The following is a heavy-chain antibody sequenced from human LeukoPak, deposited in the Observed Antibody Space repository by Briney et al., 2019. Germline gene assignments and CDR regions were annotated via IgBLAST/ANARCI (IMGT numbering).Heavy chain of an antibody. D-gene: IGHD1-26*01. V-gene: IGHV4-61*02. CDR3: ARHEIVGAPWTWFDP. CDR2: IYTSGST. J-gene: IGHJ5*02. CDR1: GGSISSGSYY. Sequence: PSQTLSLTCTVSGGSISSGSYYWSWIRQPAGKGLEWIGRIYTSGSTNYNPSLKSRVTISVDTSKNQFSLKLSSVTAADTAVYYCARHEIVGAPWTWFDPWGQGTLVTVSS.